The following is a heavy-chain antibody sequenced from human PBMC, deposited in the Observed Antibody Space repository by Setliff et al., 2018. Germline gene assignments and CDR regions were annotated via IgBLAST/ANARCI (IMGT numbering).Heavy chain of an antibody. J-gene: IGHJ3*02. CDR2: IWDDGGNK. V-gene: IGHV3-33*08. Sequence: GSLRLSCAASGFTFSTYRMHWVRQAPGKGLEWVAVIWDDGGNKYHADSVKGRFTISRDNARNTLYLRMNSLTAEDTAVYYCARSPANGGHDAFDIWGQGTMVTVSS. D-gene: IGHD6-25*01. CDR1: GFTFSTYR. CDR3: ARSPANGGHDAFDI.